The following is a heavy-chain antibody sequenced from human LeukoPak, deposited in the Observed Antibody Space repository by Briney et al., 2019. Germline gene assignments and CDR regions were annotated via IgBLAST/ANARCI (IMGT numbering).Heavy chain of an antibody. V-gene: IGHV4-31*03. Sequence: SETLSLTGTVSGGSISSGGYYWSWIRQHPGKGLEWIGYIYYSGSTYYNPSLKSRVTISVDTSKNQFSLKLSSVTAADTAVYYCARGKYQLLQHWGQGTLVTVSS. J-gene: IGHJ1*01. CDR3: ARGKYQLLQH. D-gene: IGHD2-2*01. CDR1: GGSISSGGYY. CDR2: IYYSGST.